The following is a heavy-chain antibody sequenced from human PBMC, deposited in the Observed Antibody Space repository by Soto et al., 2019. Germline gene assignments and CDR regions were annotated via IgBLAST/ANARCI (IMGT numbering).Heavy chain of an antibody. V-gene: IGHV4-59*01. CDR2: IYYSGST. CDR1: GGSISSYY. D-gene: IGHD3-9*01. CDR3: ARAYPYYDILTGYSKFSGFDY. Sequence: ETLSLTCTVSGGSISSYYWSWIRQPPGKGLEWIGYIYYSGSTNYNPSLKSRVTISVDTSKNQFSLKLSSVTAADTAVYYCARAYPYYDILTGYSKFSGFDYWGQGTLVTVSS. J-gene: IGHJ4*02.